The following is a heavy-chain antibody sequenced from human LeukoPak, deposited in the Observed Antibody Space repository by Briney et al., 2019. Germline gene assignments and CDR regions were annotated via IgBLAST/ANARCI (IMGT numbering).Heavy chain of an antibody. D-gene: IGHD5-18*01. V-gene: IGHV3-7*01. CDR1: GFTFSGYW. Sequence: GGSLRLSCAASGFTFSGYWMSWVRQAPGKGLEWVANIKQDGSEKYYVDSVKGRFTISRDNAKNSLYLQMNSLRAEDTAVYYCARRSTAMDYWGQGTLVTVSS. CDR3: ARRSTAMDY. J-gene: IGHJ4*02. CDR2: IKQDGSEK.